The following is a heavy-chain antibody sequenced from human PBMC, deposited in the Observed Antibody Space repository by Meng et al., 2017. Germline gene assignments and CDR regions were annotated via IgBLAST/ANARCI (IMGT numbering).Heavy chain of an antibody. D-gene: IGHD3-22*01. V-gene: IGHV3-30*04. Sequence: GESLKISCAASGFAFSSYAMHWVRQAPGKGLEWVAVISYDGSNKYYADSGKGRFTISRDNSKNTLYLQMNSLRAEDTAVYYCARSYYYYDSSGYYYYYYGMDVWGQGTTVTVSS. CDR1: GFAFSSYA. J-gene: IGHJ6*02. CDR3: ARSYYYYDSSGYYYYYYGMDV. CDR2: ISYDGSNK.